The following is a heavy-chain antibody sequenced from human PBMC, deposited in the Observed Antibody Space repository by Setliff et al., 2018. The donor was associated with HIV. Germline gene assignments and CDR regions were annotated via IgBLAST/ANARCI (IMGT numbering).Heavy chain of an antibody. V-gene: IGHV4-34*01. Sequence: SETLLTCAVYGGSFSGYYWSWVRQPPEKGLEWIGEIDHSGSTIYNPSLKSRVTISIDTSKNQFSLNLTSVTAADTAVYYCATLRYNWNYFDYWGQGNLVTVSS. D-gene: IGHD1-20*01. CDR2: IDHSGST. J-gene: IGHJ4*02. CDR1: GGSFSGYY. CDR3: ATLRYNWNYFDY.